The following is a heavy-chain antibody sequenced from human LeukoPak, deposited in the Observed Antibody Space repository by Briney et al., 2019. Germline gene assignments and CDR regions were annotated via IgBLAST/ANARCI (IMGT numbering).Heavy chain of an antibody. Sequence: ASVKVSCKASGYTFTSYAMHWVRQAPGQRLEWMGWINAGNGNTKYSQEFQGRVTITRDTSASTAYMELSSLRSEDMAVYYCARDRTPYDSSGYYWTSDAFDIWGQGTMVTVSS. V-gene: IGHV1-3*03. D-gene: IGHD3-22*01. CDR3: ARDRTPYDSSGYYWTSDAFDI. J-gene: IGHJ3*02. CDR2: INAGNGNT. CDR1: GYTFTSYA.